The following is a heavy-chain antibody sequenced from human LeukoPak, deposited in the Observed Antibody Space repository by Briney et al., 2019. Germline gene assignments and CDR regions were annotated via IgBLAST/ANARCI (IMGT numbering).Heavy chain of an antibody. CDR1: GFTFSSYS. V-gene: IGHV3-21*01. D-gene: IGHD3-10*01. CDR3: ARDVDGSGNYGFDW. J-gene: IGHJ4*02. CDR2: ISTSSTYR. Sequence: KSGGSLRLSCAVSGFTFSSYSMGWVRQAPGKGLEWVSGISTSSTYRLYADSVKGRFTISRDNAKSSLYLEMNSLRAEDTAVYYRARDVDGSGNYGFDWWGQGILVTVSS.